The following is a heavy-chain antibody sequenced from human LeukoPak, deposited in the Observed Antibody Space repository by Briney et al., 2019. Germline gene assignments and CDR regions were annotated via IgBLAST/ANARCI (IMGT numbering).Heavy chain of an antibody. CDR3: ARDYYGSGSYPN. J-gene: IGHJ4*02. CDR1: GYTFTSYD. D-gene: IGHD3-10*01. CDR2: MNPNSGNT. V-gene: IGHV1-8*01. Sequence: GASVKVSCKASGYTFTSYDINWVRQATGQGLEWMGWMNPNSGNTGFAQKFQGRATMTRNTFTSTAYMELSSLRSEDTAVYYCARDYYGSGSYPNWGQGTLVTVSS.